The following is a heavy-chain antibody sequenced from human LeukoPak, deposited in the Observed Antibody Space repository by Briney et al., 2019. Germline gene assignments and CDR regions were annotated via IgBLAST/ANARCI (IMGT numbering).Heavy chain of an antibody. V-gene: IGHV1-2*02. J-gene: IGHJ4*02. CDR3: ARGVFDNYFDY. Sequence: GASVKVSFKASGYTFTVYYLHWVRQAPGQGLEWMGWINPNSGGTSYAQNFQGRVTMTRDTSISAAYMELSRLRSDDTAVYYCARGVFDNYFDYWGQGTLVTVSS. CDR1: GYTFTVYY. CDR2: INPNSGGT. D-gene: IGHD3-16*01.